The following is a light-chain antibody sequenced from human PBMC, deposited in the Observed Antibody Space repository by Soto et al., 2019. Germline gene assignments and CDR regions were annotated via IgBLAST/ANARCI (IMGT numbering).Light chain of an antibody. CDR1: SSDVGVYNY. CDR2: DVS. Sequence: QSALTQPASVSGSPGQSITISCTGTSSDVGVYNYVSWYQRHPDKAPKLMIYDVSNRPSGVSNRFSGSKSGNTASLTISGLQAADEATYYCSSYTSGSTRLVFGGGTKLTVL. CDR3: SSYTSGSTRLV. J-gene: IGLJ2*01. V-gene: IGLV2-14*03.